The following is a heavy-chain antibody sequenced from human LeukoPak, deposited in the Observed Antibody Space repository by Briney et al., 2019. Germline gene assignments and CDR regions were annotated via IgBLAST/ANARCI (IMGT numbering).Heavy chain of an antibody. J-gene: IGHJ4*02. Sequence: PGGSLRLSCAASGFTVSTNYMTWVRQAPGKGLEWVSVIYSGGSTFYADSVKGRFTISRDNSKNTLYLQMNSLRAEDTAVYYCARASIAASGYYSDYWGQGTLVTVSS. CDR1: GFTVSTNY. CDR2: IYSGGST. CDR3: ARASIAASGYYSDY. V-gene: IGHV3-66*02. D-gene: IGHD6-6*01.